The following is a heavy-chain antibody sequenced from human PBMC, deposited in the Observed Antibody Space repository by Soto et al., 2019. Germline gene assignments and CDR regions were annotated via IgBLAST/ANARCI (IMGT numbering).Heavy chain of an antibody. J-gene: IGHJ6*02. Sequence: GSLRLSCAASGITFSSYWMHWVRQAPGKGLVWVSRMNSDGSSTSYADSVKGRFTISRDNAKNTLYLQMNSLRAEDTAVYYCARAEAAAGSYYYYYYGMDVWGQGTTVTVSS. CDR2: MNSDGSST. V-gene: IGHV3-74*01. D-gene: IGHD6-13*01. CDR1: GITFSSYW. CDR3: ARAEAAAGSYYYYYYGMDV.